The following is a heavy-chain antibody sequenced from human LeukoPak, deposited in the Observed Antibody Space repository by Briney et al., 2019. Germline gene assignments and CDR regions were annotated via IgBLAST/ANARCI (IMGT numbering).Heavy chain of an antibody. J-gene: IGHJ3*02. D-gene: IGHD5-12*01. Sequence: TGGSLRLSCAASGFTVSSYFMSRVRQAPGKGLEWVSVIHSGGSTLYADSVKGRFTISRHNSKNTLYLQVNSLRAEDTAVYFCARGGSSGNDYSSFDIWGQGTMVTVSS. CDR1: GFTVSSYF. V-gene: IGHV3-53*04. CDR3: ARGGSSGNDYSSFDI. CDR2: IHSGGST.